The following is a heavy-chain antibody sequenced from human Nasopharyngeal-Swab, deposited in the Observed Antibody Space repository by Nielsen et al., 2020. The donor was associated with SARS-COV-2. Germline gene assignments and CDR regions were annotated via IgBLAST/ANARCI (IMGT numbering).Heavy chain of an antibody. J-gene: IGHJ4*02. CDR2: IYYSGST. D-gene: IGHD1-26*01. V-gene: IGHV4-39*01. CDR3: ARLKVGFDY. Sequence: SETLSLTCTVSGGSISGNDHYWGWIRQPPGKGLEWIGSIYYSGSTYYNPSLKSRVTISVDTSKNQFSLKLSSVTAADTAVYYCARLKVGFDYWGQGTLVTVSS. CDR1: GGSISGNDHY.